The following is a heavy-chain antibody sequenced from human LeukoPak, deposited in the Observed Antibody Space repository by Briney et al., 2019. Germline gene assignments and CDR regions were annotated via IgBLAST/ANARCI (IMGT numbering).Heavy chain of an antibody. D-gene: IGHD3-16*02. CDR2: FDPEDGET. Sequence: ASVKVSCKVSGYTLTELSMHWVRQAPGKGPEWMGGFDPEDGETIYAQKFQGRVTMTEDTSTDTAYMELSSLRSEDTAVYYCARDNSVGDIAWWFDPWGQGTLVTVSS. CDR1: GYTLTELS. CDR3: ARDNSVGDIAWWFDP. V-gene: IGHV1-24*01. J-gene: IGHJ5*02.